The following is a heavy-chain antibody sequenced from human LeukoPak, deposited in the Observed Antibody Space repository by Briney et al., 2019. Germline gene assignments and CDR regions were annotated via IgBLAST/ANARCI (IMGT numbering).Heavy chain of an antibody. V-gene: IGHV7-4-1*02. Sequence: VASVKVSCKASGYTFNTYGMNWVRQAPGQGLEGMALINTNTGNPIYAQGFTGRFVFSLDTSVSTAYLQISSLKAEDTAVYYCARGSIGAPHHFDYWGQGTLVTVSS. CDR1: GYTFNTYG. J-gene: IGHJ4*02. CDR2: INTNTGNP. CDR3: ARGSIGAPHHFDY. D-gene: IGHD3-10*01.